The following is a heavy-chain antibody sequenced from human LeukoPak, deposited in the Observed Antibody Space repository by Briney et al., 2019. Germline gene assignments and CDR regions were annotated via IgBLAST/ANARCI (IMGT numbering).Heavy chain of an antibody. CDR3: ARERGTGTEFDY. D-gene: IGHD1-1*01. V-gene: IGHV4-31*03. CDR2: IYYSGST. J-gene: IGHJ4*02. CDR1: AGSISSGGYY. Sequence: SQTLSLTCTVSAGSISSGGYYWSWIRQHPGKGLEWIGYIYYSGSTHYNPSLKSRVTISVDTSKNQFSLKLSSVTAADTAVYYCARERGTGTEFDYWGQGTLVTVSS.